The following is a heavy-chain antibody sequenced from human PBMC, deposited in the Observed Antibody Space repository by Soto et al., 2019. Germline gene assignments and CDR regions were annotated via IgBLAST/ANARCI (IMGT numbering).Heavy chain of an antibody. Sequence: QVQRVQSGAEVKKPGSSVKVSCKASGGTFSSYAISWVRQAPGQGLEWMGGIIPIFGTANYAQKFQGRVTINADESTSTAYMELSSLRSEDTAVYYCARSANYYDSSGYYYYYYYCMAVWGQGTTVTVSS. V-gene: IGHV1-69*01. D-gene: IGHD3-22*01. CDR2: IIPIFGTA. CDR1: GGTFSSYA. J-gene: IGHJ6*02. CDR3: ARSANYYDSSGYYYYYYYCMAV.